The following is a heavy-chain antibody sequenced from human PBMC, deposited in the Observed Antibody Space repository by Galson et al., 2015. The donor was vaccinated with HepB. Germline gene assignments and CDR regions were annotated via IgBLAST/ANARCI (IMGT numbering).Heavy chain of an antibody. CDR2: ISYDGSNK. J-gene: IGHJ6*03. Sequence: SLRLSCAASGFTFSSYAMHWVRQAPGKGLEWVAVISYDGSNKYYADSVKGRFTISRDNSKNTLYLQMNSLRAEDTAVYYCARAMIPAAISHLNYMDVWGKGTTVTVSS. D-gene: IGHD2-2*02. V-gene: IGHV3-30-3*01. CDR3: ARAMIPAAISHLNYMDV. CDR1: GFTFSSYA.